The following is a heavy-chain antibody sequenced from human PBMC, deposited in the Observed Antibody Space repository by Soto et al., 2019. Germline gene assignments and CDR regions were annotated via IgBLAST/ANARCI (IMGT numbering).Heavy chain of an antibody. V-gene: IGHV1-18*01. J-gene: IGHJ6*02. CDR1: GYSFTAYG. CDR3: ARDAPPPELRFLEWHNYDYNGMDV. Sequence: QVQGVQSGDEVKETGASVRVSCKTSGYSFTAYGISWVRQAPGQGLEWMGWISCYNGKTKYAQKVQGRVTMTTDTSTSKGYMEVRSLRSDDPAIYYCARDAPPPELRFLEWHNYDYNGMDVWGQGTTVTVSS. D-gene: IGHD3-3*01. CDR2: ISCYNGKT.